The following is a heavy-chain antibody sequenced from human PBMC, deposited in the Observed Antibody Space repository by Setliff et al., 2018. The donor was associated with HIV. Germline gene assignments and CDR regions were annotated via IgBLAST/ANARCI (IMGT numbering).Heavy chain of an antibody. CDR2: INHSGST. D-gene: IGHD6-19*01. CDR1: GGSLSGYH. V-gene: IGHV4-34*01. CDR3: VRQGAVTGHSFDS. J-gene: IGHJ4*02. Sequence: PSETLSLTCAVYGGSLSGYHWSWIRQSPEKGLEWIGEINHSGSTNYNPSLKSRLTISVDTSKNHFSLRLSSVTAADTAVYYCVRQGAVTGHSFDSWGPGALVTVSS.